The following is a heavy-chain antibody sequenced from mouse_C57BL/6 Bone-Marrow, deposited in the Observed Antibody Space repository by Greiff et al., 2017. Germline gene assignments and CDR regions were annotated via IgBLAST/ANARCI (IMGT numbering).Heavy chain of an antibody. CDR2: ISNGGGSN. D-gene: IGHD2-12*01. J-gene: IGHJ1*03. CDR1: GFTFSDYY. Sequence: EVQLVESGGGLVQPGGSLKLSCAASGFTFSDYYMYWVRQTPEKRLEWVAYISNGGGSNYYPDTVKGRFTISRDNAKNTLYLQMSRLKSEDTAMYYCARQRTCYSDWYFDVWGTGTTVTVSA. V-gene: IGHV5-12*01. CDR3: ARQRTCYSDWYFDV.